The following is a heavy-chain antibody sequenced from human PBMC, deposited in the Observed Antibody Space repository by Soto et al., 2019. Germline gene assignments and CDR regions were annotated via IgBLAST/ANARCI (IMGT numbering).Heavy chain of an antibody. J-gene: IGHJ4*02. V-gene: IGHV3-30*18. CDR3: AKDKTSAGTFYFDR. CDR2: ISYDGSNE. Sequence: QVQLVESGGGVVQPGRSLRLSCAASGFTFRSYGMHWVRQAPGKGLEWVAVISYDGSNENYADSVKGRFTISRDNSKNTLYLQVNSLRTEDTAVYYCAKDKTSAGTFYFDRWGQGTLLIVSP. CDR1: GFTFRSYG. D-gene: IGHD6-13*01.